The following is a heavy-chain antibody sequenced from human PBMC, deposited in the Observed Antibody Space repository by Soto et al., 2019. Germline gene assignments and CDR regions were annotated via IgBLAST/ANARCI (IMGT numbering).Heavy chain of an antibody. CDR2: IYYSGST. CDR1: GGSISSGGYY. V-gene: IGHV4-31*03. Sequence: SETLSLTCTVSGGSISSGGYYWSWIRQHPGKGLEWIGYIYYSGSTYYNPSLKSRVTISVDTSKNQFSLKLSSVTAADTAVYYCARDRTTWYGMGVWGQGTTVTVSS. D-gene: IGHD1-1*01. CDR3: ARDRTTWYGMGV. J-gene: IGHJ6*02.